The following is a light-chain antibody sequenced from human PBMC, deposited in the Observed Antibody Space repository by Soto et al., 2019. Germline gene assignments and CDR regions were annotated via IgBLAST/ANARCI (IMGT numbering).Light chain of an antibody. CDR3: QQYDSWHLT. J-gene: IGKJ4*01. V-gene: IGKV3-15*01. CDR2: GAS. CDR1: ESVSSK. Sequence: IVMTQSPATLSVSPGERATLSCRASESVSSKLAWYQHKPGQAPRLLIYGASTRATRIPARFSASGSGTELTLTISSLQSEDFAIYYCQQYDSWHLTFGRGNNVEIK.